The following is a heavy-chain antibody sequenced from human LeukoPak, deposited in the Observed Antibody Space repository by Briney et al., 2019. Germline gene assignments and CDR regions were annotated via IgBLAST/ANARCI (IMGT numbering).Heavy chain of an antibody. CDR2: IGPDGGTT. D-gene: IGHD6-13*01. Sequence: PGGSLRLSCAASGFTFYTYAMHWVRQAPGKGLEYVSGIGPDGGTTYYANSVKGRFTISRDSSKNMLYLQMASLTADDMAVYYCARGAQLTDYWGQGTLVTVSS. J-gene: IGHJ4*02. V-gene: IGHV3-64*01. CDR3: ARGAQLTDY. CDR1: GFTFYTYA.